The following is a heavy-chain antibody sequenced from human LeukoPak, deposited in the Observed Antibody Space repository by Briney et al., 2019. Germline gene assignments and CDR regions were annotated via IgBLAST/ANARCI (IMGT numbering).Heavy chain of an antibody. V-gene: IGHV4-34*01. CDR1: GGSFTDNY. CDR2: INHSGST. Sequence: SETLSLTSAVYGGSFTDNYWSWIRQPPGKGLEWIGEINHSGSTNFNPSLKSRVTILVDASKNQFSLKLNSVTAADTAVYYCATIINGEDDYWGQGTLVTVSS. J-gene: IGHJ4*02. CDR3: ATIINGEDDY. D-gene: IGHD2-8*01.